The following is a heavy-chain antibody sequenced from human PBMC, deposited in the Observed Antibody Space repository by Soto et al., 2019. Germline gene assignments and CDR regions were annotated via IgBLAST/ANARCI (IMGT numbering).Heavy chain of an antibody. D-gene: IGHD2-2*02. J-gene: IGHJ4*02. Sequence: GGSLRPSCAASGFTFSSYAMSWVRQAPGKGLEWVSAISGSGGSTYYADSVKGRFTISRDNSKNTLYLQMNSLRAEDTAVYYCAKEPGGWYTKTTDYWGQGTLVTVSS. V-gene: IGHV3-23*01. CDR1: GFTFSSYA. CDR3: AKEPGGWYTKTTDY. CDR2: ISGSGGST.